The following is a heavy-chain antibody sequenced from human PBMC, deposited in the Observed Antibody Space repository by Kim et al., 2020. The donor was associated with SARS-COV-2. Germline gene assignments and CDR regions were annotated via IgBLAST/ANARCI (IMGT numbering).Heavy chain of an antibody. J-gene: IGHJ6*02. CDR3: ARDSPYYGMDV. Sequence: GGSLRLSCAASGFTFSGSAIHWVRQAPGKGLEWVSIIYSGGSTYYADSVKGRFTISRHNSKNTLYLQMDSLRAEDTAVYYCARDSPYYGMDVWGQGTTVT. V-gene: IGHV3-53*04. CDR1: GFTFSGSA. CDR2: IYSGGST.